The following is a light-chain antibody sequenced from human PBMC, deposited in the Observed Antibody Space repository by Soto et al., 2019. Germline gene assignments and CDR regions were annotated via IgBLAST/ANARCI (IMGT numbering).Light chain of an antibody. CDR1: HSVSSTS. CDR2: DAS. V-gene: IGKV3-11*01. CDR3: HQRQSWPRT. Sequence: IVLTQSPGTLSVSPGERATLSCRATHSVSSTSLAWYQQKAGQAPRLIIYDASKRAADVPARFSASGSGTDFTLTISDVQPEDFALYYCHQRQSWPRTFGQGTKVDIK. J-gene: IGKJ1*01.